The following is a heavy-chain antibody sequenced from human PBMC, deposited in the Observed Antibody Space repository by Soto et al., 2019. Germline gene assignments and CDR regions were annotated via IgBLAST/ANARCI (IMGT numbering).Heavy chain of an antibody. J-gene: IGHJ4*02. CDR3: AKYMAYGGNSGPFDY. D-gene: IGHD4-17*01. CDR2: IFWDGSNT. CDR1: GFTFDDYT. Sequence: EVQLVESGGVVVQPGGSLRLSCAASGFTFDDYTMHWVRQAPGKGLEWVSLIFWDGSNTQYADSVKGRFTISRDNRKNSLYLQMDRLRTEDTALYYCAKYMAYGGNSGPFDYWGQGTLVTVSS. V-gene: IGHV3-43*01.